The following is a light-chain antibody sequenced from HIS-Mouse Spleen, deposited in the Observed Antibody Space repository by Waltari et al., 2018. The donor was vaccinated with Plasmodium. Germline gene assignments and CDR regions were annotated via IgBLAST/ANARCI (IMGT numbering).Light chain of an antibody. CDR1: AFPKKY. CDR2: EDS. CDR3: YSTDSSGNHRV. V-gene: IGLV3-10*01. Sequence: SYELTQPPSVSVSPGQTARLTCTGDAFPKKYAYWYQHKSGQAPVLVLYEDSKRPSGIPERFSGSSSGTMATLTISGAQVEDEADYYCYSTDSSGNHRVFGGGTKLTVL. J-gene: IGLJ3*02.